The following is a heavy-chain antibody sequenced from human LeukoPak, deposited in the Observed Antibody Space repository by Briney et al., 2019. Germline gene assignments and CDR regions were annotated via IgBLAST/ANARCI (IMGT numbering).Heavy chain of an antibody. D-gene: IGHD2-21*01. J-gene: IGHJ5*02. Sequence: ASVKVSCKASGYTFTSYAMNWVRQAPGQGLEWMGWINTNTGNPTYAQGFTGRFVFSLDTSVSTAYLQISSLKAEDTAVYYCARDPNRVEHKRGWFDPWGQGTLVTVSS. CDR3: ARDPNRVEHKRGWFDP. CDR2: INTNTGNP. V-gene: IGHV7-4-1*02. CDR1: GYTFTSYA.